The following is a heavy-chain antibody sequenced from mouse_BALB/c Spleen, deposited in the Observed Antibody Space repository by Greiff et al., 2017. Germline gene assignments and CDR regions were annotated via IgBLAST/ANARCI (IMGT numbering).Heavy chain of an antibody. CDR1: GYTFTDYY. CDR3: AGGDAYQFAD. Sequence: EVKLMESGPELVKPGASVKISCKASGYTFTDYYMNWVKQSHGKSLEWIGLVNPNNGGTSYNQKFKGKATLTVDKSSSTAYMGLRSLTSEDSAVYSCAGGDAYQFADWGQGTMVTVSA. V-gene: IGHV1-26*01. J-gene: IGHJ3*01. D-gene: IGHD6-5*01. CDR2: VNPNNGGT.